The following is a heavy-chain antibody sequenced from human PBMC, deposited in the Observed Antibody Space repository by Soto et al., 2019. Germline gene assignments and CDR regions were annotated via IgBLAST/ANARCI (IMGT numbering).Heavy chain of an antibody. V-gene: IGHV3-30-3*01. D-gene: IGHD4-4*01. CDR3: ARDVYSNYVSPCDY. CDR1: GFTFSSYA. Sequence: QVQLVESGGGVVQPGRSLRLSCAASGFTFSSYAMHWVRQAPGKGLEWVAVISYDGSNKYYADSVKGRFTISRDNSKNTMYLQMNSLRAEDTAVYYCARDVYSNYVSPCDYWGQGTLVTVSS. CDR2: ISYDGSNK. J-gene: IGHJ4*02.